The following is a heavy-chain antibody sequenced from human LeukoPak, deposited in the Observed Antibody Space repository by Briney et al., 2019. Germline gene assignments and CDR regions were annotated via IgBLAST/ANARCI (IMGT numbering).Heavy chain of an antibody. CDR2: IYWDDDK. V-gene: IGHV2-5*02. J-gene: IGHJ4*02. Sequence: SGPTLLKPTQTLTLTCTFSGFSLSTSGVGVGWIRQPPGKALEWLSLIYWDDDKRYSPSLKSGLTITKDTSKNQVVLTMTNMDPVDTATYYCAHTSARELLDYWGQGTLVTVSS. CDR3: AHTSARELLDY. D-gene: IGHD3-10*01. CDR1: GFSLSTSGVG.